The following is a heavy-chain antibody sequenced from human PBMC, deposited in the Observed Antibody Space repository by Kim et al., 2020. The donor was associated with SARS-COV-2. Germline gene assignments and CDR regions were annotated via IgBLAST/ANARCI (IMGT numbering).Heavy chain of an antibody. V-gene: IGHV4-31*03. CDR2: IYYSGST. Sequence: SETLSLTCTVSGGSISSGGYYWSWIRQHPGKGLEWIGYIYYSGSTYYNPSLKSRVTISVDTSKNQFSLKLSSVTAADTAVYYCARDTRLGYCSGGSCYGYYYYGMDVWGQGTTVTVSS. D-gene: IGHD2-15*01. J-gene: IGHJ6*02. CDR3: ARDTRLGYCSGGSCYGYYYYGMDV. CDR1: GGSISSGGYY.